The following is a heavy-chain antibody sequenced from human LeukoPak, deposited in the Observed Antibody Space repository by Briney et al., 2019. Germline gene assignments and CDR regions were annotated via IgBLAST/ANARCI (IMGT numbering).Heavy chain of an antibody. V-gene: IGHV3-11*04. CDR1: GFTFSDYY. CDR2: ISDRGSTI. D-gene: IGHD6-13*01. CDR3: ARDAHSSSWYQDY. Sequence: GGSLRLSCEGSGFTFSDYYMTWLRQAPGKGLEWVSYISDRGSTIYYADSVEGRFTVSRDNAKSSLYLQMNSLRAEDAGLYYCARDAHSSSWYQDYWGQATLVTVPS. J-gene: IGHJ4*02.